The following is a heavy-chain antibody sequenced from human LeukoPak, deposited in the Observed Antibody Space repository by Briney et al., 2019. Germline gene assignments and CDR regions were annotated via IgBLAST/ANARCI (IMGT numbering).Heavy chain of an antibody. CDR1: GFTFSSYS. V-gene: IGHV3-21*01. CDR2: ISSSSSYI. CDR3: AGEVITVNDAFDI. J-gene: IGHJ3*02. D-gene: IGHD3-22*01. Sequence: GGSLRLSCAASGFTFSSYSMNWVRQAPGKGLEWVSSISSSSSYIYYADSVKGRFTISRDNAKNSLYLQMNSLRAEDTAVYYCAGEVITVNDAFDIWGQGTMVTVSS.